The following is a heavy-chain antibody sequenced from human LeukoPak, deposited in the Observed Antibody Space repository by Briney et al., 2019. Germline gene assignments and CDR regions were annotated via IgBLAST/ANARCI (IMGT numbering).Heavy chain of an antibody. V-gene: IGHV1-18*01. CDR1: GYTFTSYG. CDR2: ISAYNGNT. J-gene: IGHJ4*02. Sequence: GASVKVSCKASGYTFTSYGISWVRQAPGQGLEWMGWISAYNGNTNYAQKFQGRVTMTRDTSISTAYMELSRLRSDDTAVYYCARTFGGVIYWGQGTLVTVSS. CDR3: ARTFGGVIY. D-gene: IGHD3-16*01.